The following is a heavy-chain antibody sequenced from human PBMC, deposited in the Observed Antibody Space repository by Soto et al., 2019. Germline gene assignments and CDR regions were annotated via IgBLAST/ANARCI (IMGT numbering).Heavy chain of an antibody. Sequence: QVQLVQSGAEVKKSGSSVKVSCKASGGTFSTYTFSWVRQAPGQGLEWMGRIIPIFGTPYYAQKFQGRVTITADKSTSTVYTELSSLGSDDTAVYFCARGLECRGYCLDKPTWFGPWGQGTLVTVSS. J-gene: IGHJ5*02. CDR2: IIPIFGTP. V-gene: IGHV1-69*06. CDR1: GGTFSTYT. D-gene: IGHD2-15*01. CDR3: ARGLECRGYCLDKPTWFGP.